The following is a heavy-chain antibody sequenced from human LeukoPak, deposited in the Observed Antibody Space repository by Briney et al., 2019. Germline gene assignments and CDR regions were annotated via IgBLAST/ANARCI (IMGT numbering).Heavy chain of an antibody. CDR1: GGSISSSSYY. CDR3: ARRGTMTVAGTRDFDY. D-gene: IGHD6-19*01. V-gene: IGHV4-39*01. Sequence: SETLSLTCTVSGGSISSSSYYWGWIRQPPGKGLEWIGSIYYSGSTYYNPSLKSRVTISVDTSKNQFSLKLSSVTAPDTAVYYCARRGTMTVAGTRDFDYWGQGTLVTVSS. J-gene: IGHJ4*02. CDR2: IYYSGST.